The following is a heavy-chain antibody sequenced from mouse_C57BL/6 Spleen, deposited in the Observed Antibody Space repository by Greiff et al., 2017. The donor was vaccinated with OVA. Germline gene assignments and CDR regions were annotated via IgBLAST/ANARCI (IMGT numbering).Heavy chain of an antibody. CDR2: ISYDGSN. CDR1: GYSITSGYY. J-gene: IGHJ2*01. CDR3: ARAGTGTVDY. D-gene: IGHD4-1*01. V-gene: IGHV3-6*01. Sequence: EVQLVESGPGLVKPSQSLSLTCSVTGYSITSGYYWNWIRQFPGNKLEWMGYISYDGSNNYNPSLKNRISITRDTSKNQFFLKLNSVTTEDTATYYCARAGTGTVDYWGQGTTLTVSS.